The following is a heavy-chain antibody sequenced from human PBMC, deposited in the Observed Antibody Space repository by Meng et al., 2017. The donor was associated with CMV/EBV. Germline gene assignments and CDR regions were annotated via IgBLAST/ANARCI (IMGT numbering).Heavy chain of an antibody. CDR3: ARGNYDFWSGYSDTFDY. D-gene: IGHD3-3*01. J-gene: IGHJ4*03. CDR1: GFTFSDYY. Sequence: GESLKISCAASGFTFSDYYMSWIRQATGKGLEWVSYISSSGSTVYYADSVKGRFTISRDNAKNSLYLQMNSLRAEDTAVYYCARGNYDFWSGYSDTFDYWGQGTTVTVSS. CDR2: ISSSGSTV. V-gene: IGHV3-11*01.